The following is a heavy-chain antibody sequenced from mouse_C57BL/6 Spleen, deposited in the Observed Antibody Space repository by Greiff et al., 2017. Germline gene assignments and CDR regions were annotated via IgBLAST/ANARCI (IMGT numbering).Heavy chain of an antibody. J-gene: IGHJ2*01. CDR3: ARVTTVNFDY. V-gene: IGHV1-59*01. CDR2: IDPSDSYT. Sequence: QVQLQQPGAELVRPGTSVKLSCKASGYTFTSYWMHWVKQRPGQGLEWIGVIDPSDSYTNYNQKFKGKATLTVDTSSSTAYMQLSSLTSEDSAVXYCARVTTVNFDYWGQGTTLTVSS. CDR1: GYTFTSYW. D-gene: IGHD1-1*01.